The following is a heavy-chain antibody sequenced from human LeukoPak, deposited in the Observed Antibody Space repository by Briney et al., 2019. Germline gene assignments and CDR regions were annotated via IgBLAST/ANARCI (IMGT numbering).Heavy chain of an antibody. D-gene: IGHD3-9*01. CDR1: GYTFTGYY. J-gene: IGHJ5*02. CDR2: INPNSGGT. Sequence: ASVKVSCKASGYTFTGYYMHWVRQAPGQGLEWMGWINPNSGGTNYAQKFQGRVTMTRNTSISTAYMELSSLRSEDTAVYYCARGKVNENSWYYDILTGYYQHPGWNWFDPWGQGTLVTVSS. CDR3: ARGKVNENSWYYDILTGYYQHPGWNWFDP. V-gene: IGHV1-2*02.